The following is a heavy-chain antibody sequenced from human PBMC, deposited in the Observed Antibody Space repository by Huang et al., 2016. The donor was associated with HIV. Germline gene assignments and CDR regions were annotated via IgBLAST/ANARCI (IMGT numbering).Heavy chain of an antibody. CDR1: GGSFSGHY. CDR2: ISDSGST. Sequence: QVQLQQWGAELLKPSETLSLTCAVSGGSFSGHYWTWIRQPPGRGLEWIGEISDSGSTTYNPSLKSLVTISRETSQSQFSLKLNSVTAADTAIYYCARMFKYDSGGYWGNDAFDIWGQGTMVTVSS. J-gene: IGHJ3*02. V-gene: IGHV4-34*02. CDR3: ARMFKYDSGGYWGNDAFDI. D-gene: IGHD3-22*01.